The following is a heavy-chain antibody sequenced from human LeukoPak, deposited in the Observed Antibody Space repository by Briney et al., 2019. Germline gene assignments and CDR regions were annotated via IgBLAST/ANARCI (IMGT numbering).Heavy chain of an antibody. J-gene: IGHJ6*02. CDR1: GFTFSSYA. V-gene: IGHV3-23*01. CDR3: AIKIAAAGTDNYYYYYGMDV. CDR2: ISGSGGST. Sequence: GGSLRLSCAASGFTFSSYAMSWVRQAPGKGLEWVSAISGSGGSTYYADSVKGRFTISRDNSKNTLYLQMNSLRAEDTAVYYCAIKIAAAGTDNYYYYYGMDVWGQGTTVTVSS. D-gene: IGHD6-13*01.